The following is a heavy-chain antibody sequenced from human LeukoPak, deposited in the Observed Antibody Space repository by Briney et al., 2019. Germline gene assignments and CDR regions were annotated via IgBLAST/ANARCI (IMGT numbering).Heavy chain of an antibody. CDR1: GFTFSSYA. D-gene: IGHD4-23*01. CDR2: ISGSGGST. V-gene: IGHV3-23*01. Sequence: PGGSLRLSCAASGFTFSSYAMSWVRQAPGKGLEWVSAISGSGGSTYYADSVKGRFTISRDNSKNTLYLQMNSLRAEDTAVYYCAKEAVVTPWVPYYFDYWGQGTLVTASS. CDR3: AKEAVVTPWVPYYFDY. J-gene: IGHJ4*02.